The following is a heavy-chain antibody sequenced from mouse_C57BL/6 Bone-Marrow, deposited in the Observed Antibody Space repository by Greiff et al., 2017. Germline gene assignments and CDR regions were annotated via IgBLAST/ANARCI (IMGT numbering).Heavy chain of an antibody. CDR1: GFNIKDDY. CDR2: IDPENGDT. V-gene: IGHV14-4*01. J-gene: IGHJ1*03. CDR3: TTSGLITTGVAFLYWCFDV. D-gene: IGHD1-1*01. Sequence: VQLQQSGAELVRPGASVKLSCTASGFNIKDDYMHWVKQRPEQGLEWIGWIDPENGDTEYASKFQGKATITADTSSNTAYLQLSSLTSEDTAVYYCTTSGLITTGVAFLYWCFDVRGTGTTVTVSS.